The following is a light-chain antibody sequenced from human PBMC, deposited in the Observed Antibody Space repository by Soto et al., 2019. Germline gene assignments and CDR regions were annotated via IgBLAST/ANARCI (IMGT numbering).Light chain of an antibody. V-gene: IGKV3-11*01. CDR3: QHRSYWPPRT. Sequence: EIVLTQSPATLSLSPGERATLSCRASQSVSSYLAGYHQKTGQAPRLLIYDASNRPTAIPARFSGSGSGTDFTLTISSLEPEGFAVYYCQHRSYWPPRTFSGGNKVEIK. CDR2: DAS. CDR1: QSVSSY. J-gene: IGKJ4*01.